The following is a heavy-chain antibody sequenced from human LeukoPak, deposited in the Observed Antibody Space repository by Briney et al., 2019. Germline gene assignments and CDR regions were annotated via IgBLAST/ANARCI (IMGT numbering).Heavy chain of an antibody. CDR3: ARQVGATGYYFDY. J-gene: IGHJ4*02. Sequence: GESLKISCKGSGYSFTNDWIGWVRQMPGKGLEWMGIVYPGDPDTRYSPSFQGQVTISADKSISTAYLQWSSLKASDTAMYYCARQVGATGYYFDYWGQGTLVTVSS. CDR1: GYSFTNDW. D-gene: IGHD1-26*01. CDR2: VYPGDPDT. V-gene: IGHV5-51*01.